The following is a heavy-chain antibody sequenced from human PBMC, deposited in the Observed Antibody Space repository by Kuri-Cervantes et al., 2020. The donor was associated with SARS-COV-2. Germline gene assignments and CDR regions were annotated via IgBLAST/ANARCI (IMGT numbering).Heavy chain of an antibody. J-gene: IGHJ6*03. CDR3: ARGGIAAAGSYYYYYYMDV. CDR1: GYTLTSYG. CDR2: ISAYNGNT. Sequence: ASVKVSCKASGYTLTSYGISWVRQAPGQGLEWMGWISAYNGNTNYAQKLQGRVTMTTDTSTSTVYIELRSLRSDDTAVYYCARGGIAAAGSYYYYYYMDVWGKGTAVTVSS. V-gene: IGHV1-18*01. D-gene: IGHD6-13*01.